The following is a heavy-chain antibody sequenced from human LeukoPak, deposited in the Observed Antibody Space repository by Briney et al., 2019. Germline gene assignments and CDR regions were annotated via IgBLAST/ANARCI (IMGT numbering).Heavy chain of an antibody. CDR1: GGSISSGDYY. D-gene: IGHD3-9*01. V-gene: IGHV4-30-4*01. Sequence: PSQTLSLTCTVSGGSISSGDYYWRWIRQPPGKGLEWIVYIYYSGSTYYNPSLKSRITISVYTSKNQFSLKLSSVTAADTAVYYCARQQGYDILTGYYFDYWGQGTLVTVSS. J-gene: IGHJ4*02. CDR2: IYYSGST. CDR3: ARQQGYDILTGYYFDY.